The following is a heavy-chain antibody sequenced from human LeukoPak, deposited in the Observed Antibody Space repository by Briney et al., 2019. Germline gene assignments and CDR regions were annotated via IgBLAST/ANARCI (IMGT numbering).Heavy chain of an antibody. Sequence: SETLSLTCTVSGGSISSSNYYWGWIRQPPGKGLEWIGSIYYSGSTYYNPSLKSRVTISVDTSKNQFSLKLSSATAADTAVYYCARAEDGYNDVGGYYYYYMDVWGKGTTVTISS. D-gene: IGHD5-24*01. CDR3: ARAEDGYNDVGGYYYYYMDV. V-gene: IGHV4-39*07. J-gene: IGHJ6*03. CDR2: IYYSGST. CDR1: GGSISSSNYY.